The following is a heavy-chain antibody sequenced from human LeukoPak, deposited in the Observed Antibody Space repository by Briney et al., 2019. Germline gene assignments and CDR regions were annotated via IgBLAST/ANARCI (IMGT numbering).Heavy chain of an antibody. CDR2: ISSNSYYI. CDR1: GFTFSTYS. D-gene: IGHD1-26*01. J-gene: IGHJ6*03. V-gene: IGHV3-21*01. CDR3: ARDPYSGSYGADYYYYMDV. Sequence: GGSLRLSCAASGFTFSTYSMNWVRQAPGKGLEWVSSISSNSYYIYYADSVKGRFTISRDNAKNSLYLQMNSLRAEDTAVYYCARDPYSGSYGADYYYYMDVWGKGTTVTISS.